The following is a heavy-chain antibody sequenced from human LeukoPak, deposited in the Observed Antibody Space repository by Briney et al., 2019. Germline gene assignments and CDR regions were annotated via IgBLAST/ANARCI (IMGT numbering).Heavy chain of an antibody. CDR3: ARDKSVVRAADY. J-gene: IGHJ4*02. D-gene: IGHD1-26*01. Sequence: GASVKVSCKASGYTFTSSGISWVRQAPGQGLEWMGWISAYNGNTNYAQKLQGRVTMTTDTSTSTAYMELRSLRSDDPAAYYCARDKSVVRAADYWGQGPLVTVSS. CDR1: GYTFTSSG. V-gene: IGHV1-18*01. CDR2: ISAYNGNT.